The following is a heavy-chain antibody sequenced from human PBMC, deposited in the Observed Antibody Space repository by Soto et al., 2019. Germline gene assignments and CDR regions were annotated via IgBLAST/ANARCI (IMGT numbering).Heavy chain of an antibody. CDR1: GFTFSSYA. CDR3: ARERPYYDFWSGYYYYYYGMDV. D-gene: IGHD3-3*01. V-gene: IGHV3-30-3*01. CDR2: ISYDGSNK. Sequence: GGSLRLSCAASGFTFSSYAMHWVRQAPGKGLEWVAVISYDGSNKYYADSVKGRFTISRDNSKNTLYLQMNSLRAEDTAVYYCARERPYYDFWSGYYYYYYGMDVWGQGTTVTVSS. J-gene: IGHJ6*02.